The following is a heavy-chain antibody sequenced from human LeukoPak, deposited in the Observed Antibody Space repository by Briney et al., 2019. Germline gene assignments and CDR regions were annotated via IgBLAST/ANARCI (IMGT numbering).Heavy chain of an antibody. Sequence: PGGSLRLSCGASGFTFSTYWMTWVRQAPGKGLEWVANIKEDGTLSYYVDSVKGRFTISRDNAKNSLFLQLNSLRAEDTAVYYCATEGTDGRGSFGWLDAWGQGTLVTVSS. V-gene: IGHV3-7*01. D-gene: IGHD3-10*01. J-gene: IGHJ5*02. CDR2: IKEDGTLS. CDR1: GFTFSTYW. CDR3: ATEGTDGRGSFGWLDA.